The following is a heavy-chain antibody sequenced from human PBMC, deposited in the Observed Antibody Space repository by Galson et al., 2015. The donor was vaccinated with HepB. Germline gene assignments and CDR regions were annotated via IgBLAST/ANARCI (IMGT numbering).Heavy chain of an antibody. V-gene: IGHV3-30-3*01. CDR2: ISYDGSNK. J-gene: IGHJ4*02. Sequence: SLRLSCAASGFTFRSYAMHWVRQAPGKGLGWVAVISYDGSNKYYADSVKGRFTFSRDNSKNTLYLQMNSLRAEDTAVYYCAKADCSSTSCYTGLGYWGQGTLVTVSS. D-gene: IGHD2-2*02. CDR1: GFTFRSYA. CDR3: AKADCSSTSCYTGLGY.